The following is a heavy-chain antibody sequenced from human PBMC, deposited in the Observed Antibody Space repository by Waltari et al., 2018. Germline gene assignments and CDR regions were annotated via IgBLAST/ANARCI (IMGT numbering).Heavy chain of an antibody. CDR3: AKDCVDSGCRLGY. CDR2: ISYDGSNK. J-gene: IGHJ4*02. V-gene: IGHV3-30*18. Sequence: QVQLVESGGGVVQPGRSLRLSCAASGFTFSSYGIHWVRPAPGKGLEWVAVISYDGSNKYYADSVKGRFTISRDNSKNTLYLQMNSLRAEDTAVYYCAKDCVDSGCRLGYWGQGTLVTVSS. CDR1: GFTFSSYG. D-gene: IGHD6-19*01.